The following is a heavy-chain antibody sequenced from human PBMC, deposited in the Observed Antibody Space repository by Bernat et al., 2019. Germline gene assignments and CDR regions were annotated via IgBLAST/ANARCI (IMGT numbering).Heavy chain of an antibody. Sequence: EVQLLESGGGLVQPGGSLRLSCAASGFTFSSYAMSWVRQAPGNGLEWVSAISGSGGSTYYADSVKGRFTISRDNSKNTLYLQMNSLRAEDTAVYYCAKPLYYDILTGYSGGMDVWGQGTTVTVSS. CDR3: AKPLYYDILTGYSGGMDV. D-gene: IGHD3-9*01. V-gene: IGHV3-23*01. CDR2: ISGSGGST. CDR1: GFTFSSYA. J-gene: IGHJ6*02.